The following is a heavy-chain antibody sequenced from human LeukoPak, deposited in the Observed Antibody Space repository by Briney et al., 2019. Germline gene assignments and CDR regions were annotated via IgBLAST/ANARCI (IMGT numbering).Heavy chain of an antibody. D-gene: IGHD5-24*01. CDR1: GFTFSSYA. CDR2: ISGSGGYT. V-gene: IGHV3-23*01. CDR3: AKGRGEYYHYGMDV. Sequence: GGSLRLSCAASGFTFSSYAISWVRQAPGKGLEWVSDISGSGGYTYYADSVKGRFTISRDNSKNTLYLQMNSLRVEDTAEYHCAKGRGEYYHYGMDVWGQGTTVTVSS. J-gene: IGHJ6*02.